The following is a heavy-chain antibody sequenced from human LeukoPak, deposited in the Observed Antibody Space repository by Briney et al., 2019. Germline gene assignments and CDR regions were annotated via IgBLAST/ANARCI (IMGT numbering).Heavy chain of an antibody. D-gene: IGHD3-22*01. Sequence: ASVKVSCEASGYTFTSYGISWVRQAPGQGLEWMGWINVYNGNTNYAQKLQGRVTMTTDTSTSTAYMELRSLRSDDTAVYYCARGSRISMIADYWGQGGLVSVSS. CDR3: ARGSRISMIADY. CDR2: INVYNGNT. J-gene: IGHJ4*02. CDR1: GYTFTSYG. V-gene: IGHV1-18*01.